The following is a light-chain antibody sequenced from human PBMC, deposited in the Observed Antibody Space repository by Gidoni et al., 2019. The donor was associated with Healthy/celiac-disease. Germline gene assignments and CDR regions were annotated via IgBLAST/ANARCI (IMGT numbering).Light chain of an antibody. CDR1: SSNIGAGYD. CDR3: QSYDSSLSGYWV. Sequence: QSVLPQPPSVSGAPGQRVTISCTGSSSNIGAGYDVHWYQQLPGTAPKLLIYGTRNRPSGVPDRFSGSKSGTSASLAITGLQAEDEADYYCQSYDSSLSGYWVFGGGTKLTVL. J-gene: IGLJ3*02. V-gene: IGLV1-40*01. CDR2: GTR.